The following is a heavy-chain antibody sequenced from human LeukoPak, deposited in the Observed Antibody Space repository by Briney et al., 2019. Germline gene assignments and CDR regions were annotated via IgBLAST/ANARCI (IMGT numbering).Heavy chain of an antibody. CDR1: GFTFSSYG. D-gene: IGHD6-19*01. V-gene: IGHV3-30*18. J-gene: IGHJ4*02. CDR3: AKGSSSRGWYFEH. Sequence: GGSLRLSCAASGFTFSSYGMHWVRQAPGKGLEWVSFISFDGSITYNADSVKGRLTISRDNSKNTVYLQMNRLRAEDTAVYFCAKGSSSRGWYFEHWGQGTLVTVSS. CDR2: ISFDGSIT.